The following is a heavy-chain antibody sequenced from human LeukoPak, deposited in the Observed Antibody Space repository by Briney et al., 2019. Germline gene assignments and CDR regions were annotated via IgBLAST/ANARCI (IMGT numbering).Heavy chain of an antibody. V-gene: IGHV3-23*01. CDR3: AKDRPNYYGTNGDYYRRDGDY. CDR1: GFTFSSYS. Sequence: GGSLRLSCAASGFTFSSYSMNWVRQAPGRGLEWVSSISSRSEVTYYAGSVKGRFTISRDNSKNTVFLQMNSLRVEDTAVYYCAKDRPNYYGTNGDYYRRDGDYWSQGTLVTVSS. CDR2: ISSRSEVT. D-gene: IGHD3-22*01. J-gene: IGHJ4*02.